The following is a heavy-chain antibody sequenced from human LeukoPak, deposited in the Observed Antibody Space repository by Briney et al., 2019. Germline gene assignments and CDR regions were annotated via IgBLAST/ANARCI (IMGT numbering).Heavy chain of an antibody. CDR2: INSNGGST. CDR3: ARVMIRGGWNIDH. D-gene: IGHD6-19*01. CDR1: GFTFSSCA. Sequence: GGSLRLSCAASGFTFSSCAMHWVRQAPGKGLEYVSGINSNGGSTYYANSVTGRFTISRDNSRNTLFLQMGSLRPEDMGVYYCARVMIRGGWNIDHWGQGTLVTVSS. J-gene: IGHJ4*02. V-gene: IGHV3-64*01.